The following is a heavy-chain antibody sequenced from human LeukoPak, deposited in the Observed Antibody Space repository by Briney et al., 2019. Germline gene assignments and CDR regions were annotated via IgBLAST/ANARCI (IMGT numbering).Heavy chain of an antibody. CDR1: GFTFSSYS. CDR2: ISSSSSTI. J-gene: IGHJ3*02. Sequence: GGSLRLSCAASGFTFSSYSMNWVRQAPGKGLEWVSYISSSSSTIYYADSVKGRFTISRDNSKNTLYLQMNSLRAEDTAVYYCARPLSIEGAFDIWGQGTMVTVSS. D-gene: IGHD1-26*01. CDR3: ARPLSIEGAFDI. V-gene: IGHV3-48*01.